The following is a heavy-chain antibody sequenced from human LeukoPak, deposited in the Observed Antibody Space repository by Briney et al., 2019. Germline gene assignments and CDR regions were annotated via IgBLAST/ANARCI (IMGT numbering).Heavy chain of an antibody. CDR3: ARRLGIMRDPFDY. J-gene: IGHJ4*02. CDR1: GYSISSGYY. V-gene: IGHV4-38-2*01. Sequence: MSSETLSLTCAVSGYSISSGYYWGWIRQPPGKGLEWIGSIYHSGSTYYNPSLKRRVTISVDTSKNQFSLKLSSVTAADTAVYYCARRLGIMRDPFDYWGQGTLVTVSS. D-gene: IGHD7-27*01. CDR2: IYHSGST.